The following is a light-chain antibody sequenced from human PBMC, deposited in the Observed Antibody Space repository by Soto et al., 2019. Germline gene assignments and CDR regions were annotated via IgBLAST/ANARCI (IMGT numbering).Light chain of an antibody. Sequence: QSALTQPRSVSGSPGQSVTISCTGTSSDVGGYNYVSWYQQHPGKAPKLMIYDVSKRPSGVPDRFSGSKSVNPASLSISVLQAEDEAYYYCCSYAGSYTWVFGGGTKLTVL. J-gene: IGLJ3*02. V-gene: IGLV2-11*01. CDR1: SSDVGGYNY. CDR2: DVS. CDR3: CSYAGSYTWV.